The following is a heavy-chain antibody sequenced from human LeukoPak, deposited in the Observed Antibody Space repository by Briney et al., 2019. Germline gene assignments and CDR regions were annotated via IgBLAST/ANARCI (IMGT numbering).Heavy chain of an antibody. CDR2: IWYDGSNK. CDR1: GLTFISYG. V-gene: IGHV3-33*01. CDR3: ARDAPYYYDSSGYYSPRPLDY. J-gene: IGHJ4*02. D-gene: IGHD3-22*01. Sequence: GRSLRLSCAASGLTFISYGMHWVRQAPGKGLEWVTVIWYDGSNKYYADSVKGRFTISRDNSKNTLYLQMNSLRAEDTAVYYCARDAPYYYDSSGYYSPRPLDYWGQATLVTVSS.